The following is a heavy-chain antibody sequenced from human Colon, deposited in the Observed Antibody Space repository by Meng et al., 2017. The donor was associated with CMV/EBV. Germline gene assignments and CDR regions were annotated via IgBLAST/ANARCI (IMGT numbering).Heavy chain of an antibody. D-gene: IGHD1-26*01. CDR3: AKVSSVYSGIYYRPFDAFDI. V-gene: IGHV3-23*01. CDR1: GFTFSRYA. J-gene: IGHJ3*02. Sequence: GGPLRLSCSASGFTFSRYAMTWVRQALGKGLEWVSSISGSGDKTHYVDSVKGRFTISRDNSKNTLYLEMNRLRAEDTAVYYCAKVSSVYSGIYYRPFDAFDIWGQGTMVTVSS. CDR2: ISGSGDKT.